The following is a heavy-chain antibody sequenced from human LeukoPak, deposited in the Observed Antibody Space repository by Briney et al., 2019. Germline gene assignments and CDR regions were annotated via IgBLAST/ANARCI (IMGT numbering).Heavy chain of an antibody. V-gene: IGHV4-61*02. CDR2: IYTSGST. CDR3: AREDCSSTSCYVNYFDY. D-gene: IGHD2-2*01. Sequence: SETLSLTCTVSGGSISSGSYYWSWIRQPAGKGLEWIGRIYTSGSTNYNPSLKSRVTISVDTSKNQFSLKRSSVTAADTAVYYCAREDCSSTSCYVNYFDYWGQGTLVTVSS. J-gene: IGHJ4*02. CDR1: GGSISSGSYY.